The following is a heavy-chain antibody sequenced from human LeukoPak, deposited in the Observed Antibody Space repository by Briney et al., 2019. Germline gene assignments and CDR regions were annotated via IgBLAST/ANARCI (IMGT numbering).Heavy chain of an antibody. Sequence: SHTLSLTCAGAGCSVSRYYWSWIRQPAGKGLEWIGRIYTSGSTNYNPSLKSRVTMSVDTSKNQFSLKLSSVTAADTAVYYCASLSYDSSGYGDYWGQGTLVTVSS. J-gene: IGHJ4*02. CDR3: ASLSYDSSGYGDY. D-gene: IGHD3-22*01. V-gene: IGHV4-4*07. CDR1: GCSVSRYY. CDR2: IYTSGST.